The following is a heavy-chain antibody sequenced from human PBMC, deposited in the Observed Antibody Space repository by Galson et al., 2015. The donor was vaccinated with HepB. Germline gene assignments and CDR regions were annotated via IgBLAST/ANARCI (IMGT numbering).Heavy chain of an antibody. V-gene: IGHV1-18*01. D-gene: IGHD2-15*01. Sequence: SCKASGYTFSSYFITWVRQAPGQGLEWMGWISAYNRDTNYAQNFQGRVTMTTDTSTSTAYMELRSLRSGDTAVYYCARGALAGVVRATQNNWFDPWGQGTLVTVSS. J-gene: IGHJ5*02. CDR2: ISAYNRDT. CDR3: ARGALAGVVRATQNNWFDP. CDR1: GYTFSSYF.